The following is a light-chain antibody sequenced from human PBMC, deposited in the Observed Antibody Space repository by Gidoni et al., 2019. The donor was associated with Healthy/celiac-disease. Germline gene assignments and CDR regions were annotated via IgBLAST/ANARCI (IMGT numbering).Light chain of an antibody. CDR3: QKYNSAPPLT. Sequence: DIQMTQSPSSLSASVGDRVNITCRASQGISNYVAWYQQEPGKVPKLLIYAASTLQSGVPSRFSGSGSGTDFTLTISSLQPEDVATYYCQKYNSAPPLTFGQGTKVEIK. CDR1: QGISNY. CDR2: AAS. J-gene: IGKJ1*01. V-gene: IGKV1-27*01.